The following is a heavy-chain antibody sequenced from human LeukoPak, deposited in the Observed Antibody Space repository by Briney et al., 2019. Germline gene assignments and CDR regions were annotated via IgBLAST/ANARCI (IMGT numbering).Heavy chain of an antibody. CDR2: ISGSGGST. CDR3: AKEGSPRVRLGAFDI. D-gene: IGHD7-27*01. Sequence: GGPLSLSCAASGFPFSRYAMSWVRQAPGKGLEWVSAISGSGGSTYYADSVKGRFTIYRDNSKNTLYLQMNSLRAEDTAVYYCAKEGSPRVRLGAFDIWGQGTMVTVSS. V-gene: IGHV3-23*01. J-gene: IGHJ3*02. CDR1: GFPFSRYA.